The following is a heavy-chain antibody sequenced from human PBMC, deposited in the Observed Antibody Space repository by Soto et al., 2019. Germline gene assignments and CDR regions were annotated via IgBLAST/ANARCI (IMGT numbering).Heavy chain of an antibody. Sequence: QVQLVQSGAEVQKPGSSVQVSCKASGGTFRRYAISWVRQAPGHGLEWLGGIIPIFGTANYAQKFQGRVTSTADESTSTAYRELSSLRSEDTAVYYCARVPNQLGCGEPKYYYYGMDVWGQGTTVTVSS. V-gene: IGHV1-69*01. CDR3: ARVPNQLGCGEPKYYYYGMDV. CDR2: IIPIFGTA. CDR1: GGTFRRYA. J-gene: IGHJ6*02. D-gene: IGHD3-10*01.